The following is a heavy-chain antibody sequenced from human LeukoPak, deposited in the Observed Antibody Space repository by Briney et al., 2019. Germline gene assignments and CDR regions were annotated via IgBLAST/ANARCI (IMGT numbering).Heavy chain of an antibody. CDR1: GFTVSSND. CDR3: AREESRVGATDGMDV. V-gene: IGHV3-66*01. D-gene: IGHD1-26*01. CDR2: IYSGGTT. Sequence: GGSLRLSCGASGFTVSSNDMNWVRQAPGKGLEWVSLIYSGGTTYYADSVKGRFTISRDNSKNTLYLQMNSLRAEDTAVYFCAREESRVGATDGMDVWGQGTTVTVSS. J-gene: IGHJ6*02.